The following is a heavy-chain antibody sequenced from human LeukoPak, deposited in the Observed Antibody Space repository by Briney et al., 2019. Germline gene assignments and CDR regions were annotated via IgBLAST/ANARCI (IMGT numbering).Heavy chain of an antibody. J-gene: IGHJ4*02. CDR2: IYFNGYT. CDR1: GGSISNSDYY. CDR3: ARVANGDYFDF. Sequence: SETLSLTCTVSGGSISNSDYYWSWIRQSPGKDLEWVGYIYFNGYTYYSPSLRSRLAISIDTSKNHFSLNLTSVTAADTAVYYCARVANGDYFDFWGQGTLVTVSS. V-gene: IGHV4-30-4*01. D-gene: IGHD4-17*01.